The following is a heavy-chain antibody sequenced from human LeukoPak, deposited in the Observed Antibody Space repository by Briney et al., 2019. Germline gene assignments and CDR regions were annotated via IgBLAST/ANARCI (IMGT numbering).Heavy chain of an antibody. Sequence: ASVKVSCKASGYTFTSYGISWVRQAPGQGLEWMGWISAYNGNTNYAQKLQGRVTMTTDTSTSTAYMEVGSLRSDDTVVYYCARVLDIVVVPAAIWSSDYWGQGTLVTVSS. CDR1: GYTFTSYG. D-gene: IGHD2-2*01. CDR3: ARVLDIVVVPAAIWSSDY. V-gene: IGHV1-18*01. CDR2: ISAYNGNT. J-gene: IGHJ4*02.